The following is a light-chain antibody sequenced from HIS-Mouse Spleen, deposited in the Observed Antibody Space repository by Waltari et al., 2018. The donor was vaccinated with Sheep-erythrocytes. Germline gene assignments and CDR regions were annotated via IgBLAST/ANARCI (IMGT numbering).Light chain of an antibody. V-gene: IGLV2-11*01. CDR3: CSYAGSYNHV. Sequence: QSALTPPRPVSGPPGQSVTISCTGTSSHFDGYNYVSWYQQHPGKAPKLMIYDVSKRPSGVPDRFSGSKSGNTASLTISGLQAEDEADYYCCSYAGSYNHVFATGTKVTVL. CDR2: DVS. J-gene: IGLJ1*01. CDR1: SSHFDGYNY.